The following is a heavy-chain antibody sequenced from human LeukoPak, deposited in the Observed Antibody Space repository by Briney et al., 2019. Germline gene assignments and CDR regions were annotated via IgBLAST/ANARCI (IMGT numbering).Heavy chain of an antibody. CDR3: ARDRGGSAYFDY. V-gene: IGHV3-21*01. J-gene: IGHJ4*02. CDR2: ISSSSTYI. Sequence: GGSLRLSCAPSGLIVSNNYMAWVRQAPGKGLEWVSSISSSSTYIYYADSVKGRFTISRDNAKNSLYLQMNSLRAEDTAVYYCARDRGGSAYFDYWGQGTLVTVSS. CDR1: GLIVSNNY. D-gene: IGHD3-10*01.